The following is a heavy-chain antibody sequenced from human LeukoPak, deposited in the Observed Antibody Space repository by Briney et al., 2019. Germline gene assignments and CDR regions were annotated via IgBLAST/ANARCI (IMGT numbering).Heavy chain of an antibody. V-gene: IGHV3-23*01. Sequence: GGSLRLSCAASGFAFSSYAMSWVRQAPGKGLEWVSAISGSGGSTYYADSVKGRFTISRDNSKNTLYLQMNSLRAEDTAVYYCAKDGFSSSWYHFDYWGQGTLVTVSS. D-gene: IGHD6-13*01. CDR1: GFAFSSYA. J-gene: IGHJ4*02. CDR3: AKDGFSSSWYHFDY. CDR2: ISGSGGST.